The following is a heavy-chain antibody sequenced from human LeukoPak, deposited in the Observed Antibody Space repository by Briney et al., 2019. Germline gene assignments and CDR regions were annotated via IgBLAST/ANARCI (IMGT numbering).Heavy chain of an antibody. J-gene: IGHJ4*02. CDR2: IRQDGSEE. V-gene: IGHV3-7*01. CDR3: ARDRSISGVVTLDY. D-gene: IGHD3-3*01. Sequence: GGSLRLSCAASGFTFSNSCMTWVRQAPGKGLEWVANIRQDGSEETYVDSVRGRFTISRDNAKNSLYLQMNTLRAEDTAMYYCARDRSISGVVTLDYWGQGAPVTVSS. CDR1: GFTFSNSC.